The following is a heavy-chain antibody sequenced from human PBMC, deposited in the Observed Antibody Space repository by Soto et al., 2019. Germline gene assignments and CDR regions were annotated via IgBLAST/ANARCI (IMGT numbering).Heavy chain of an antibody. CDR3: ARGMVYAQGRRYYYYGMDV. CDR2: IYYSGST. D-gene: IGHD2-8*01. J-gene: IGHJ6*02. V-gene: IGHV4-31*03. Sequence: SETLSLTCTVSGGSISSGGYYWSWIRQHPGKGLEWIGYIYYSGSTYYNPSLKSRVTISVDTSKNQFSLKLSSVTAADTAVYYCARGMVYAQGRRYYYYGMDVWGQGTTVTVSS. CDR1: GGSISSGGYY.